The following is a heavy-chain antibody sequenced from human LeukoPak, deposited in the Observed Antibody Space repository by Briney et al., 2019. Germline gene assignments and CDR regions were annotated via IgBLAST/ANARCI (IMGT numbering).Heavy chain of an antibody. CDR3: TSYIGSGWLYYYYYMDV. D-gene: IGHD6-19*01. J-gene: IGHJ6*03. CDR1: GFTFSTFA. V-gene: IGHV3-23*01. Sequence: PGGSLRLSCAASGFTFSTFAMIWVRQPPGKGLEWVSSIFPSGGEIHYADSVRGRFTISRDNFKSTLSLQMNSLKTEDTAVYYCTSYIGSGWLYYYYYMDVWGKGTTVTISS. CDR2: IFPSGGEI.